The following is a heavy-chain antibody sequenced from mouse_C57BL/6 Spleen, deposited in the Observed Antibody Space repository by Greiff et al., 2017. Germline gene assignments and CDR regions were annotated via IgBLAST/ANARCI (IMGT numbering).Heavy chain of an antibody. CDR2: IYPGSGST. CDR3: ARGRVITTVVAGDFYY. V-gene: IGHV1-55*01. Sequence: QVQLQQSGAELVKPGASVKMSCKASGYTFTSYWITWVKQRPGQGLEWIGDIYPGSGSTNYNEKFKSKATLTVDTSSSTAYMQLSSLTSEDSAVYYCARGRVITTVVAGDFYYWGQGTTLTVSS. D-gene: IGHD1-1*01. J-gene: IGHJ2*01. CDR1: GYTFTSYW.